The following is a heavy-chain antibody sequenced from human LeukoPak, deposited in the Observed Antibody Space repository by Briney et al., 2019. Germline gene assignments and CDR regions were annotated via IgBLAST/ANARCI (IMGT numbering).Heavy chain of an antibody. Sequence: SETLSLTCTVSGVSISSSSYYWGWLRQPPGKGLEWIGSIYYSGSTYYNPSLKSRITISVDTSKHQFSLKLRSVTAADTAVYYCARARREAYYMDVWGKGTTVTVSS. D-gene: IGHD1-26*01. CDR3: ARARREAYYMDV. CDR2: IYYSGST. V-gene: IGHV4-39*07. J-gene: IGHJ6*03. CDR1: GVSISSSSYY.